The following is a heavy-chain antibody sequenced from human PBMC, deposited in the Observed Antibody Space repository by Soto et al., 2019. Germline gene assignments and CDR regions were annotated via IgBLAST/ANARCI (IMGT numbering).Heavy chain of an antibody. V-gene: IGHV4-34*01. Sequence: KSSETLSLTCAVYGGSFSGYYWSWIRQPPGKGLEWIGEINHSGSTNYNPSLKSRVTISVDTSKNQFSLKLSSVTAADTAVYYCARRNYTYYFDYWGQGTLVTVSS. CDR1: GGSFSGYY. D-gene: IGHD1-7*01. J-gene: IGHJ4*02. CDR2: INHSGST. CDR3: ARRNYTYYFDY.